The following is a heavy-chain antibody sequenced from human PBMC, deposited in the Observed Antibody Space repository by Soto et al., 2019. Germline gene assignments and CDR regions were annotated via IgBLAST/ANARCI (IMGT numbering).Heavy chain of an antibody. CDR1: GGSISSYY. Sequence: ETLSLTCTVSGGSISSYYWSWIRQPPGKGLEWIGYIYYSGSTNYNPSLKSRVTISVDTSKNQFSLKLSSVTAADTAVYYCARLEGSYYYYYMDVWGKGTTVTVSS. V-gene: IGHV4-59*01. CDR3: ARLEGSYYYYYMDV. J-gene: IGHJ6*03. CDR2: IYYSGST.